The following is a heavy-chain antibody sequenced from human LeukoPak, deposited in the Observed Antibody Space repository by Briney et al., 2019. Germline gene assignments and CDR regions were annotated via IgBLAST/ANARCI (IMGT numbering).Heavy chain of an antibody. J-gene: IGHJ6*03. V-gene: IGHV3-23*01. CDR1: GFTFSSYA. CDR3: AKDPTMVRGVIITRYQYYYMDV. D-gene: IGHD3-10*01. Sequence: GGSLRLSCAASGFTFSSYAMSWVRQAPGKGLEWVSAISGSGGSTYYADSVKGRFTISRDNSKNTLYLQMNSLRAEDTAVYYCAKDPTMVRGVIITRYQYYYMDVWGKGTTVTVSS. CDR2: ISGSGGST.